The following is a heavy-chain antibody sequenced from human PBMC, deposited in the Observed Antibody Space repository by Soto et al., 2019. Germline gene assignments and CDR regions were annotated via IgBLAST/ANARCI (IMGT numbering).Heavy chain of an antibody. V-gene: IGHV4-59*12. Sequence: SETLSLTCSVSGGSISSYYSSWIRQPPGKGLEWIGYIYYIGSTNYNPSLKSRVTISVDTSKNQFSLKLSSVTAADTAVYYCARDHISPGWFDPWGQGTLVTVSS. J-gene: IGHJ5*02. D-gene: IGHD2-21*01. CDR1: GGSISSYY. CDR3: ARDHISPGWFDP. CDR2: IYYIGST.